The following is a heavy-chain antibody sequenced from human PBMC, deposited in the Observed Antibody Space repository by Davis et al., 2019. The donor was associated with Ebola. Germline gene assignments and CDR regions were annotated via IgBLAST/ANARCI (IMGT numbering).Heavy chain of an antibody. V-gene: IGHV4-61*08. Sequence: MPSETLSLTCTVSGGSISNSDFNYWGWIRQPPGKGLEWIGYIYYSGSTNYNPSLKSRVTISVDTSKNQFSLKLSSVTAADTAVYYCARGAYYYDSSGYYFGHAFDIWGQGTMVTVSS. CDR2: IYYSGST. CDR3: ARGAYYYDSSGYYFGHAFDI. CDR1: GGSISNSDFNY. J-gene: IGHJ3*02. D-gene: IGHD3-22*01.